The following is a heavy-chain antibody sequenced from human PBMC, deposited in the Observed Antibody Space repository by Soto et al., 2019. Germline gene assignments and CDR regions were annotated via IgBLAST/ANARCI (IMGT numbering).Heavy chain of an antibody. CDR3: ATLENTAMVQYYFDY. V-gene: IGHV1-69*01. CDR2: IIPIFGTA. J-gene: IGHJ4*02. CDR1: GGTFSSYA. D-gene: IGHD5-18*01. Sequence: QVQLVQSGAEVKKSGSSVKVSCKASGGTFSSYAISWVRQAPGQGLEWMGGIIPIFGTANYAQKFQGRVTITADESTSTAYMELSSLRSEDTAVYYCATLENTAMVQYYFDYWGQGTLVTVSS.